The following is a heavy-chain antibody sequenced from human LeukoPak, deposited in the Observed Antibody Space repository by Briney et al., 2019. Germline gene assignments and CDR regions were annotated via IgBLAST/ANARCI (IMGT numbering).Heavy chain of an antibody. CDR3: ARGAYGERSNYFDY. Sequence: GGSLRLSCAASGFTVSSNYMSWVRQAPGKGLEWVAVIYSGGSTYYAESVKGRFTISRHNSKNTLYLQMNSLRAEDTAVYYCARGAYGERSNYFDYWGQGTLVTVSS. CDR1: GFTVSSNY. V-gene: IGHV3-53*04. J-gene: IGHJ4*02. CDR2: IYSGGST. D-gene: IGHD4-17*01.